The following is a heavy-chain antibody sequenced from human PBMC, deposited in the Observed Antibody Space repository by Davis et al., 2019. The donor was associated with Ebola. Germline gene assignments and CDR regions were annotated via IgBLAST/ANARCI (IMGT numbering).Heavy chain of an antibody. CDR2: MNPYSGNT. J-gene: IGHJ4*02. CDR1: GYTFTKYD. V-gene: IGHV1-8*01. Sequence: ASVKVSCKASGYTFTKYDIAWVRQGRGQGLEWMGWMNPYSGNTGYAQNFQGRVTMTRNTSINTAYMQLTSLRSEDSAIYYCAREIKRAEQGSFFENWGQGTLVTVSS. D-gene: IGHD3-16*02. CDR3: AREIKRAEQGSFFEN.